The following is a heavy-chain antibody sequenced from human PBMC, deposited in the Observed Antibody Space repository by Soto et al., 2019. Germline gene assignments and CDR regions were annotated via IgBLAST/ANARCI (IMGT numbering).Heavy chain of an antibody. V-gene: IGHV2-26*01. Sequence: QVTLKESGPVLVKPTETLTLTCTASGFSLSNARMGVSWIRQPPGKALEWLAHIFSNDEKSYSTSLKSRLTNSKDTSKSQVVLTMTNVDPVDTATYYCARIREDCIMGSYRPDAFDIWGQGTMVTVSS. CDR1: GFSLSNARMG. CDR3: ARIREDCIMGSYRPDAFDI. D-gene: IGHD3-16*02. CDR2: IFSNDEK. J-gene: IGHJ3*02.